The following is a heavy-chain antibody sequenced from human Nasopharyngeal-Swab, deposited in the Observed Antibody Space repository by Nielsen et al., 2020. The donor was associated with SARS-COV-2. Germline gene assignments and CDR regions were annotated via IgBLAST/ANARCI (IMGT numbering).Heavy chain of an antibody. CDR2: ISSGGSTV. Sequence: GGSLRLSCAASGFTFSDYYISWIRQAPGEGLEWVSYISSGGSTVYYTDSVKGRFTISRDNAKNSLYLQMNSLRAEDTAVYYCARGTRGGDDYYYGMDVWGQGTTVTVSS. CDR3: ARGTRGGDDYYYGMDV. D-gene: IGHD3-16*01. CDR1: GFTFSDYY. J-gene: IGHJ6*02. V-gene: IGHV3-11*01.